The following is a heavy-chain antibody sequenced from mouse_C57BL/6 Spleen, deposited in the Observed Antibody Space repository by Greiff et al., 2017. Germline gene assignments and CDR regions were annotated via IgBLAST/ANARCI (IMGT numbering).Heavy chain of an antibody. CDR3: ARRGDYYGSSPGFDV. V-gene: IGHV1-81*01. D-gene: IGHD1-1*01. J-gene: IGHJ1*03. CDR1: GYTFTSYG. Sequence: VQLQQSGAELARPGASVKLSCKASGYTFTSYGISWVKQRTGQGLEWIGEIYPRSGNTYYNEKFKGKATMTADKSSSTAYMELRSLTSEDSAVYFCARRGDYYGSSPGFDVWGTGTTVTVSS. CDR2: IYPRSGNT.